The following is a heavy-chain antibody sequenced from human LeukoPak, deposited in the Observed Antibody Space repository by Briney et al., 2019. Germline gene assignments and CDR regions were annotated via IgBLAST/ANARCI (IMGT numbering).Heavy chain of an antibody. CDR2: IYYSGST. J-gene: IGHJ3*02. D-gene: IGHD6-13*01. CDR3: AREPEGSSSWYDAFDI. CDR1: GDSISSYY. Sequence: SETLSLTCTVSGDSISSYYWSWIRQPPGKGLEWIGYIYYSGSTNYNPSLKRRVTISVDTSKNQFSLKLSSVTAADTAVYYCAREPEGSSSWYDAFDIWGQGTMVTVSS. V-gene: IGHV4-59*12.